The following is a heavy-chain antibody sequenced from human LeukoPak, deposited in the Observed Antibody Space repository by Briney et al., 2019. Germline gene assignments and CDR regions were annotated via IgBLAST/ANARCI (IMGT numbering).Heavy chain of an antibody. Sequence: SETLSLTCTVSGGSISTYYWSWIRQPPGKGPEWIGYIYTSGSTDYNPSLKSRVTISLDTSNNQFSLNLNSVTAADTAVYYCARSRGRKVTPFDYWGQGILVTVSS. D-gene: IGHD3-10*01. J-gene: IGHJ4*02. CDR2: IYTSGST. CDR3: ARSRGRKVTPFDY. V-gene: IGHV4-4*09. CDR1: GGSISTYY.